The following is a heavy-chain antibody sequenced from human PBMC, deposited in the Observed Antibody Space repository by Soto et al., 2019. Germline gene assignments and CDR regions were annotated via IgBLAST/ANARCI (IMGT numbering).Heavy chain of an antibody. V-gene: IGHV1-69*13. CDR3: ARYGVTFFCVVSLNYDGLDV. D-gene: IGHD3-3*01. CDR1: GGTFSSYA. J-gene: IGHJ6*02. Sequence: SVKVSCKASGGTFSSYAISWVRQAPGQGLEWMGGIIPIFGTANYAQKFQGRVTITADQSTSTAYMELSSLRSEDTAVYYWARYGVTFFCVVSLNYDGLDVWGQGTTVTVSS. CDR2: IIPIFGTA.